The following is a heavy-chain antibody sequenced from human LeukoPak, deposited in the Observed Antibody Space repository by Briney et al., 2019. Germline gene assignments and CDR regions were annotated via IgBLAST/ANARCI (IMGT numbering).Heavy chain of an antibody. V-gene: IGHV1-69*04. D-gene: IGHD6-13*01. J-gene: IGHJ6*02. CDR1: GGTFSSYA. CDR3: ARDQGAYSSSWYVTYYYYGMDV. Sequence: SVKVSCKASGGTFSSYAISWVRQAPGQGLEWMGRIIPILGIANYAQKFQGRVMITADKSTSTAYMELSSLRSEDTAVYYCARDQGAYSSSWYVTYYYYGMDVWGQGTTVTVSS. CDR2: IIPILGIA.